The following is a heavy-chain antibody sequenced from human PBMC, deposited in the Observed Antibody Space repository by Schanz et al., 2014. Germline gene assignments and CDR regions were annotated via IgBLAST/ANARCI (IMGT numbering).Heavy chain of an antibody. Sequence: EVQLVESGGGLVKPGGSLRLSCAASGFTFSSYSMNWVRQAPGKGLEWVSSVSGTSIYIYYADSVKGRFTISRDNAENALYLQMNSLRAEDTAVYYCARVRAAHPYYYGMDVWGPGTTVTVSS. CDR3: ARVRAAHPYYYGMDV. CDR2: VSGTSIYI. V-gene: IGHV3-21*01. J-gene: IGHJ6*02. D-gene: IGHD6-6*01. CDR1: GFTFSSYS.